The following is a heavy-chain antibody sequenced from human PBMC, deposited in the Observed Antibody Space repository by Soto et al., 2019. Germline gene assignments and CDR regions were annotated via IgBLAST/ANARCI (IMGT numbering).Heavy chain of an antibody. Sequence: EVHLVESGGGLVKPGGSLRLSCAASGFTFTTYSMNWVRQAPGKGLEWVSSIISSSNYIYYADSVKGRFTISRDNAKNSLYLQMNSLRAEDTAVYYCARDSASYGSAFDIWGQGTMVTVSS. J-gene: IGHJ3*02. V-gene: IGHV3-21*01. CDR3: ARDSASYGSAFDI. D-gene: IGHD5-18*01. CDR2: IISSSNYI. CDR1: GFTFTTYS.